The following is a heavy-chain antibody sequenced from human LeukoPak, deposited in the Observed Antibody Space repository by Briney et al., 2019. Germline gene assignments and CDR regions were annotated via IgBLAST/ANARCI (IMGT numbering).Heavy chain of an antibody. CDR2: LSGSGENT. J-gene: IGHJ4*02. D-gene: IGHD2-2*01. V-gene: IGHV3-23*01. Sequence: GGSLRLSCAASGFTFSAYVMSWVRQAPGKGLEWVSGLSGSGENTYYADSVRGRFTISRDNSKSTVYLQMNSLRVEDTAVYYCAKGAYPYQGGFFDFWGQGTLVTVSS. CDR1: GFTFSAYV. CDR3: AKGAYPYQGGFFDF.